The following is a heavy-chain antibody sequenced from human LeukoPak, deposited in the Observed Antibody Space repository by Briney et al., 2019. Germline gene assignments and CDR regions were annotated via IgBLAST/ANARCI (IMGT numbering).Heavy chain of an antibody. CDR2: ISNDGCKK. J-gene: IGHJ6*04. CDR1: GFTFSTYG. D-gene: IGHD2-8*01. V-gene: IGHV3-30*18. Sequence: GGSLRLSCAASGFTFSTYGIHWVRQAPGKGLEWVAVISNDGCKKYYADSVKGRFTISRDNSKNTLYLQMNSLRAEDTAVYYCAKDPNIVLMVYAIYLDVWGKGTTVTVSS. CDR3: AKDPNIVLMVYAIYLDV.